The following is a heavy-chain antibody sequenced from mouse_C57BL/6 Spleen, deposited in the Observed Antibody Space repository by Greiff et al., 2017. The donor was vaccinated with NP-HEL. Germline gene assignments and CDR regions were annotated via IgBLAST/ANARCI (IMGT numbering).Heavy chain of an antibody. CDR3: AREDYYGSSSFAY. V-gene: IGHV1-53*01. D-gene: IGHD1-1*01. Sequence: VQLQQSGTELVKPGASVKLSCKASGYTFTSYWMHWVKQRPGQGLEWIGNINPSNGGTNYNEKFKSKATLTVDKSSSTAYMQLSSLTSEDSAVYYCAREDYYGSSSFAYWGQGTLVTVSA. J-gene: IGHJ3*01. CDR2: INPSNGGT. CDR1: GYTFTSYW.